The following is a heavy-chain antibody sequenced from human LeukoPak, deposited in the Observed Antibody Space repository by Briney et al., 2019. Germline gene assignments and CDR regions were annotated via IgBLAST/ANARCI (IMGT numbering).Heavy chain of an antibody. CDR3: APRPSYSSSFDY. CDR1: GFTFSSYA. CDR2: ISGSGGST. Sequence: GGSLRLSCAASGFTFSSYAMSWVRQAPGKGLEWVSAISGSGGSTYYADSVKGRFTISRDNSKNTLYLQMNSLRAEDTAVYYCAPRPSYSSSFDYWGQGTLVTVSS. V-gene: IGHV3-23*01. J-gene: IGHJ4*02. D-gene: IGHD6-13*01.